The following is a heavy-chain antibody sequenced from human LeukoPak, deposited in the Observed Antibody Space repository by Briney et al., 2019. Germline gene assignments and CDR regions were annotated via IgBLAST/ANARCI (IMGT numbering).Heavy chain of an antibody. D-gene: IGHD3-10*01. J-gene: IGHJ6*02. CDR2: ISYDGSNK. V-gene: IGHV3-30*04. CDR1: GFTFSSYA. CDR3: AKGDPKAGAYGMDV. Sequence: PGGSLRLSCAASGFTFSSYAMHWVRQAPGKGLEWVAVISYDGSNKYYADSVKGRFTISRDNSKNTLYLQMNSLRAEDTAVYYCAKGDPKAGAYGMDVWGQGTTVTVSS.